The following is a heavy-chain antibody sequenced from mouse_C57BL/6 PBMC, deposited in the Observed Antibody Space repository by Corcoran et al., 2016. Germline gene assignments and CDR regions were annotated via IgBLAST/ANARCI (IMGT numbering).Heavy chain of an antibody. J-gene: IGHJ2*01. CDR3: AGGNYENFDY. D-gene: IGHD2-1*01. Sequence: EVQLQQSGPELVKPGASVKLSCKASGYTFTDYYMNWVKQSHGKSLEWIGDINPNNGGTSYNQKFKGKATLTVDKSSSTAYMELRSLTSEDSAVYYCAGGNYENFDYWGQGTTLTVSS. CDR2: INPNNGGT. V-gene: IGHV1-26*01. CDR1: GYTFTDYY.